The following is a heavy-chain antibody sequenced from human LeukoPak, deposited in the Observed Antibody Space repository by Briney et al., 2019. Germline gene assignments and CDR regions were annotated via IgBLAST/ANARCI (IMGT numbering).Heavy chain of an antibody. CDR3: ARHSGFRYFDWPIDY. CDR2: ISYSGST. J-gene: IGHJ4*02. Sequence: PSETLSLTCTVSGDSVSSYYWSWVRQPPGKGLEWIGYISYSGSTNYNPSLKSRVTISVDTSKNQFSLKLSSVTAADTAVYYCARHSGFRYFDWPIDYWGQGTLVTVSS. V-gene: IGHV4-59*08. CDR1: GDSVSSYY. D-gene: IGHD3-9*01.